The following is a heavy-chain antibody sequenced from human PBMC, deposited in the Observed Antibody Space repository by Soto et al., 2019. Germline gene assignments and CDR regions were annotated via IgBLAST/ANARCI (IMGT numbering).Heavy chain of an antibody. Sequence: ASETLSLTCTVSGGSISSYYWSWIRQPPGKGLEWIGYIYYSGSTNYNPSLKSRVTISVDTSKNQFSLKLSSVTAADTAVYYCAREGERYDILTGYYYWGQGTLVTVSS. J-gene: IGHJ4*02. V-gene: IGHV4-59*01. CDR1: GGSISSYY. CDR3: AREGERYDILTGYYY. D-gene: IGHD3-9*01. CDR2: IYYSGST.